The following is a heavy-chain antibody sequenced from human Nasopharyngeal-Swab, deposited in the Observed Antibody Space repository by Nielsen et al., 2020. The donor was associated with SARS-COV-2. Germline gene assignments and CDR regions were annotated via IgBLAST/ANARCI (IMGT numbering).Heavy chain of an antibody. CDR1: GFTFSNYS. Sequence: GESLKISCAASGFTFSNYSMNWVRQAPGKGLEWVSSISSSTSYIYYADSVKGRFTISRDNAKNSLYLQMNSLRAEDTVVYYCARDGFGESPYYYYGMDVWGQGTTVTVSS. V-gene: IGHV3-21*01. CDR2: ISSSTSYI. D-gene: IGHD3-10*01. CDR3: ARDGFGESPYYYYGMDV. J-gene: IGHJ6*02.